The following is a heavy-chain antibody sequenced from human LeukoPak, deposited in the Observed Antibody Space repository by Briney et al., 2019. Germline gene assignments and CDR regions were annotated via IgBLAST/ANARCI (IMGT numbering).Heavy chain of an antibody. CDR2: ISGSGGST. Sequence: GGSLRLSCTASGFTFSSYAMSWVRQAPGKGLEWVSAISGSGGSTYYADSVKGRSTISRDNSKNTLYLQMNSLRAEDTAVYYCAKGVVVVVPAAPWIYWGQGTLVTVSS. CDR1: GFTFSSYA. D-gene: IGHD2-2*01. V-gene: IGHV3-23*01. J-gene: IGHJ4*02. CDR3: AKGVVVVVPAAPWIY.